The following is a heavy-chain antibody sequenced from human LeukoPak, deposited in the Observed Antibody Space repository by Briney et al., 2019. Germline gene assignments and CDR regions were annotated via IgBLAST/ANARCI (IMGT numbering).Heavy chain of an antibody. Sequence: GGSLRLSCAASGFTVSSNYMSWVRQARGKGLEWVSVIYSGGSAYYADSVKGRFTISRDKSKNTLYLQMNSLRAEDTAVYYCARGLRYDISTRYGSQNPYYFDYWGQGTLVTVSS. J-gene: IGHJ4*02. V-gene: IGHV3-53*01. CDR1: GFTVSSNY. CDR3: ARGLRYDISTRYGSQNPYYFDY. CDR2: IYSGGSA. D-gene: IGHD3-9*01.